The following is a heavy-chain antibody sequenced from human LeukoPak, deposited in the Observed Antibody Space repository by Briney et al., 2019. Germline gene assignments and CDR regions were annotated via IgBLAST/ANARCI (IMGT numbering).Heavy chain of an antibody. CDR3: ARYGPYYYYYMDV. CDR2: IYTSGST. Sequence: PSETLSLTCTVSGGSISSHYWSWIWQPAGEGLEWIGRIYTSGSTNYNPSLKSRVTMSVDTSKNQFSLKLSSVTAADTAVYYCARYGPYYYYYMDVWGKGTTVTVSS. V-gene: IGHV4-4*07. CDR1: GGSISSHY. D-gene: IGHD3-10*01. J-gene: IGHJ6*03.